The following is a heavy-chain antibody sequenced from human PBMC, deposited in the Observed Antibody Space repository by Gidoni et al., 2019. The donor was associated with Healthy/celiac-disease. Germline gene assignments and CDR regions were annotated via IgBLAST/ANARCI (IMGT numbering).Heavy chain of an antibody. D-gene: IGHD3-16*02. CDR3: ARSGVGELSLYSGIAYFDY. Sequence: APEFTFCYYYMSWIRQAPGKGLEWVSYISSSSSYTYYADSVKGRFTIPRDNAKNSLYLQMDSLRAGDTAVYYCARSGVGELSLYSGIAYFDYWGQGTLVTVSS. CDR1: EFTFCYYY. J-gene: IGHJ4*02. CDR2: ISSSSSYT. V-gene: IGHV3-11*06.